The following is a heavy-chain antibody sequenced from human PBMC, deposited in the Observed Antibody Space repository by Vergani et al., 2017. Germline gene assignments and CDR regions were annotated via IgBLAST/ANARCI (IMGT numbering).Heavy chain of an antibody. CDR3: ARDMYYYDSSGYYRLGYGMDV. D-gene: IGHD3-22*01. Sequence: VQLVESGGGLVQPGGSLRLSCAASGFTFSSYGMHWVRQAPGKGLEWVAVIWYDGSNKYYADSVKGRFTISRDNSKNTLYLQMNSLRAEDTAVYYCARDMYYYDSSGYYRLGYGMDVWGQGTTVTVSS. J-gene: IGHJ6*02. CDR1: GFTFSSYG. V-gene: IGHV3-33*08. CDR2: IWYDGSNK.